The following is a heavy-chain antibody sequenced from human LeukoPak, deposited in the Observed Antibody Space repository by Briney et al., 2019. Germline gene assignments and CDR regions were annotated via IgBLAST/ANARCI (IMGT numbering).Heavy chain of an antibody. CDR3: ARGSSGNWNIEIFYQYGMDV. V-gene: IGHV4-59*08. J-gene: IGHJ6*02. Sequence: SETLSLTCTVSGGSISSYYWSWIRQPPGKGLEWIGHFSYSGTTNYNPSLKNRVTISGDTSKNQFSLKLNSVTAADKAVYYCARGSSGNWNIEIFYQYGMDVWGQGTTVTVSS. D-gene: IGHD1/OR15-1a*01. CDR2: FSYSGTT. CDR1: GGSISSYY.